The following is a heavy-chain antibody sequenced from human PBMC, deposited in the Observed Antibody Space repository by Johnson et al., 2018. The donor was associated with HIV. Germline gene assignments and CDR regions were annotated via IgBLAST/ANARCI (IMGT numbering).Heavy chain of an antibody. CDR3: ARTGRAVAGTPHAFDI. Sequence: VQLVESGGGVVQPGGSLRLSCAASGLSVSNNYMTWVRQAPGKGLEWVSVLSSGGDTWYAGSVTGRFTISRDNSKNTLYLQMNSLKAADTAFYYCARTGRAVAGTPHAFDIWGQGTMVTVSS. J-gene: IGHJ3*02. V-gene: IGHV3-66*01. CDR2: LSSGGDT. D-gene: IGHD6-19*01. CDR1: GLSVSNNY.